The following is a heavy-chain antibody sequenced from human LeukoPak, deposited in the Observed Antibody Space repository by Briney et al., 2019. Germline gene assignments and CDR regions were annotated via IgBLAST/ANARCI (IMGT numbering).Heavy chain of an antibody. CDR3: AKLLGDVTTFDY. Sequence: GGSLRLSCAASGFTFSRSWVTWVRQAPGKGLESVASINQDGSVKHYMDSVKGRFTISRDNSNNSLFLQMNSLRAEDTAAYYCAKLLGDVTTFDYWGQGTLVTVSS. CDR1: GFTFSRSW. CDR2: INQDGSVK. V-gene: IGHV3-7*01. J-gene: IGHJ4*02. D-gene: IGHD3-16*01.